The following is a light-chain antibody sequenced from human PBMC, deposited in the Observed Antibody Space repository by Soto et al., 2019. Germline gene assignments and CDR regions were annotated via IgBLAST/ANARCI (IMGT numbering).Light chain of an antibody. CDR2: GAS. V-gene: IGKV3-15*01. CDR1: QSVSSN. Sequence: EIVMTQSPATPSLSPGGRATPPFKASQSVSSNLAWYQQKPGQAPRLLIYGASTRATAIPGRFRGSGSGTEFTLTSSSLQSEDFAVYYCQQYDGWPQTFGQGTKVDIK. J-gene: IGKJ1*01. CDR3: QQYDGWPQT.